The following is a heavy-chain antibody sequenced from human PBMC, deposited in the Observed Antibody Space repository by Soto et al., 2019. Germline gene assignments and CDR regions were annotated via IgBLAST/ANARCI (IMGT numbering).Heavy chain of an antibody. J-gene: IGHJ4*02. CDR2: ISGSGGST. CDR3: AKNMGRVTTSWHFDY. Sequence: PGGSLRLSCAASGFTFSSHAMSWVRQAPGKGLEWVSAISGSGGSTYYADSVKGRFTISRDNSKNTLYLQMNSLRAEDTAVYYCAKNMGRVTTSWHFDYWGQGTLVTVSS. CDR1: GFTFSSHA. V-gene: IGHV3-23*01. D-gene: IGHD4-17*01.